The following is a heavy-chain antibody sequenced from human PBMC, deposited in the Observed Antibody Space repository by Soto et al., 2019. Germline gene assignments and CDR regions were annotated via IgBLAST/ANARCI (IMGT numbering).Heavy chain of an antibody. D-gene: IGHD1-20*01. CDR3: AARSMTGTPTFDF. V-gene: IGHV3-23*01. CDR2: ISASGDIT. J-gene: IGHJ4*02. CDR1: GFTFSSYT. Sequence: GGSLRLSCVASGFTFSSYTMTWVRQTPGKGLEWVSSISASGDITYYADSVKGRFTISRDNSNHTLFLQMSTLTAEDTAVYYCAARSMTGTPTFDFWGQGTLVTVSS.